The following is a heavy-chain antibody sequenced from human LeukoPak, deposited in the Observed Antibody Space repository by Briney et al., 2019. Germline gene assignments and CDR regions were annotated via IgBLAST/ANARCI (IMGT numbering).Heavy chain of an antibody. Sequence: KPSETLSLTCTVSGGSISSYYWNWIRQPPGKGLEWIGYIYYSGSTNYNPSLKSRVTISVDTSKNQFSLKLSSVTAADTAVYYCAGITMIVGLYGMDVWGQGTTVTVSS. V-gene: IGHV4-59*01. CDR2: IYYSGST. CDR1: GGSISSYY. J-gene: IGHJ6*02. CDR3: AGITMIVGLYGMDV. D-gene: IGHD3-22*01.